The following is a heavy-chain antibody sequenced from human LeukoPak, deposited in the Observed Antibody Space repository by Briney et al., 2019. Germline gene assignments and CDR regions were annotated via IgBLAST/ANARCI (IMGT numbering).Heavy chain of an antibody. D-gene: IGHD2-15*01. CDR3: ARDRSGSGPFGSSYYYGMDV. V-gene: IGHV4-59*01. CDR2: IYYSGST. J-gene: IGHJ6*02. Sequence: SETLSLTCTVSGGSISSYYWSWIRQPPGKGLEWIGYIYYSGSTNYNPSLKSRVTISVDTSKNQFSLRLSSVTAADTAVYYCARDRSGSGPFGSSYYYGMDVWGQGTTVTVSS. CDR1: GGSISSYY.